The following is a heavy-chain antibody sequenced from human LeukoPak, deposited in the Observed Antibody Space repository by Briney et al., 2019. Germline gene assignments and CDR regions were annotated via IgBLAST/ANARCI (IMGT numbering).Heavy chain of an antibody. V-gene: IGHV3-48*01. CDR3: VRDNPRCCGVIPANIDDY. CDR2: INGGGSPI. D-gene: IGHD2-21*01. J-gene: IGHJ4*02. CDR1: GFTFSRDS. Sequence: GGSLRLSCAASGFTFSRDSMNWVRQAPGKGLEWVSYINGGGSPIFYADSVRGRFTISRDNAKNSLHLQMNSLRAEHTAVYYCVRDNPRCCGVIPANIDDYWGQGTLVTVSS.